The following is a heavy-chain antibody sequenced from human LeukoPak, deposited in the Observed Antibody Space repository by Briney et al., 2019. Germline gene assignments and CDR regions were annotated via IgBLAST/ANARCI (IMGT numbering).Heavy chain of an antibody. D-gene: IGHD1-26*01. CDR1: GYTLTELS. V-gene: IGHV1-24*01. CDR3: ATLSQVGATVDY. CDR2: FDPEDGET. Sequence: GASVKVSCKVSGYTLTELSMHWVRQAPGKGLEWMGGFDPEDGETMYAQKFQGRVTMTEDTSTDTAYMELSSLRSEDTAVYYCATLSQVGATVDYWGRGTLVTVSS. J-gene: IGHJ4*02.